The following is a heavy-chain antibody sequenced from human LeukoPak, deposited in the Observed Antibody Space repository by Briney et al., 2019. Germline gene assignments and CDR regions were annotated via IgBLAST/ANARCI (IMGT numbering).Heavy chain of an antibody. D-gene: IGHD6-13*01. CDR2: IYYSGST. V-gene: IGHV4-39*01. J-gene: IGHJ3*02. CDR3: ARRSRGHDAFDI. Sequence: SETLSLTCTVSGGSISSSSYYWGWIRQLPGEALEWIGSIYYSGSTYYNPSLKSRVTISVDTSKNQFSLKLSSVTAADTAVYYCARRSRGHDAFDIWGQGTMVTVSS. CDR1: GGSISSSSYY.